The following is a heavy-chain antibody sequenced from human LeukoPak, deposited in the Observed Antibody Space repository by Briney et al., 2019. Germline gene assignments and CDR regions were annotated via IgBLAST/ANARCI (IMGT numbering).Heavy chain of an antibody. D-gene: IGHD2-2*01. CDR2: ISTSSGFI. J-gene: IGHJ4*02. CDR1: GFSFSSYS. Sequence: GGSLRLSCAASGFSFSSYSMNWVRQAPGKGLEWMSYISTSSGFISYADSVKGRFTISRDNAKNSLYLQMNSLRAEDTAVYYCARGAFNTSPDYWGQGILVTVSS. CDR3: ARGAFNTSPDY. V-gene: IGHV3-21*05.